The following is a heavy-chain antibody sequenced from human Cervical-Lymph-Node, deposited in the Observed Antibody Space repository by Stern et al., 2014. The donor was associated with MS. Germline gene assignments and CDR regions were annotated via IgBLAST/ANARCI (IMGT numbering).Heavy chain of an antibody. CDR3: AKVGCRRTTQRCYFDN. CDR1: GFTFSNYG. J-gene: IGHJ4*02. V-gene: IGHV3-30*18. D-gene: IGHD2-2*01. CDR2: ILYDGTNP. Sequence: QVQLVESGGGVVQPGRSLRLSCAASGFTFSNYGMHWVRQAPGKGLEWVAVILYDGTNPYYADFVKERFTISRDNSKSTLYLQMNSLRTEDTAVYYCAKVGCRRTTQRCYFDNWGQGTLVTVSS.